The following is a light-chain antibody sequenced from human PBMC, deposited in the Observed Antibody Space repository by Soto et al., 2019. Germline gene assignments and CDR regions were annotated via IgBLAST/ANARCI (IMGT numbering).Light chain of an antibody. CDR3: HEAHGFPWA. CDR1: QDISSW. Sequence: IQLTQSPSSVSASVGDRVTISCRASQDISSWLAWYQQKPGKAPKPLIYATSSLTSGVTSRFSGSRSGTSLTFTISSLQAEDFANYYCHEAHGFPWAFDQGTRV. J-gene: IGKJ1*01. CDR2: ATS. V-gene: IGKV1-12*02.